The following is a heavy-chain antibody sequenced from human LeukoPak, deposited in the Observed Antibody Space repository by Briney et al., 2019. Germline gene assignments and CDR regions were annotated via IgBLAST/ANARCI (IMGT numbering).Heavy chain of an antibody. D-gene: IGHD2-15*01. J-gene: IGHJ5*02. CDR2: IYYSGST. Sequence: PSETLSLTCTVSGGSISSSSYYWGWIRQPPGKGLEWIGSIYYSGSTYYNPSLKSRVTISVDTSKNQFSLKLSSVTAAHTAVYYCARRGAIAATRHFDPWGQGILVTVSS. CDR3: ARRGAIAATRHFDP. CDR1: GGSISSSSYY. V-gene: IGHV4-39*01.